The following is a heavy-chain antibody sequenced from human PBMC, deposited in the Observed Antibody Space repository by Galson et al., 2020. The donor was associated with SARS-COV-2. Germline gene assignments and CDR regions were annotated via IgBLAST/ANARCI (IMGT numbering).Heavy chain of an antibody. J-gene: IGHJ6*02. CDR2: INHSGSA. D-gene: IGHD2-2*01. CDR1: VGSFSGFS. CDR3: ARGRIGVVPAPILGLGPYYEYYAMDI. Sequence: ETSETLSLTCAVYVGSFSGFSWSWVRQSPGKGLEWIGAINHSGSANYNPSLKSRVTISVDPSKNQFSLKLTSVTAAETGVYFCARGRIGVVPAPILGLGPYYEYYAMDIWGQGTTITVSS. V-gene: IGHV4-34*01.